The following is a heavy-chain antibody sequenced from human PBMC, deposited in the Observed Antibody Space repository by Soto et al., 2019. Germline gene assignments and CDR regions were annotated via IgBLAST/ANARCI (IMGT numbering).Heavy chain of an antibody. D-gene: IGHD5-12*01. CDR2: ISAYNGNT. V-gene: IGHV1-18*01. J-gene: IGHJ4*02. CDR3: ARDYRAGYSGYDWAANDY. CDR1: GYTFTSYG. Sequence: ASVKVSCKASGYTFTSYGISWVRQAPGQGLEWMGWISAYNGNTNYAQKLQGRVTMTTDTSTSTAYMELRSLRSDDTAVYYCARDYRAGYSGYDWAANDYWGQGTLVTVSS.